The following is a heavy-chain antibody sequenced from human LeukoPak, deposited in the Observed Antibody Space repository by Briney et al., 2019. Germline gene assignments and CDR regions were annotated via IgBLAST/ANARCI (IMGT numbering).Heavy chain of an antibody. CDR3: ARVLGSSSVNYYYMDV. CDR1: GFTFNTYS. D-gene: IGHD6-6*01. V-gene: IGHV3-48*04. CDR2: ITSIRNII. J-gene: IGHJ6*03. Sequence: GGSLRLSCAASGFTFNTYSMSWVRQAPGKGLEWASYITSIRNIIYYADSVKGRFTISRDNAENSLYLHMNSLRAEDTAVYYCARVLGSSSVNYYYMDVWGKGTTVTVSS.